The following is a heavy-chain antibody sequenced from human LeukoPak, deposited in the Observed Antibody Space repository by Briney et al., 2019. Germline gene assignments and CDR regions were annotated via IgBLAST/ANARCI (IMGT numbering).Heavy chain of an antibody. CDR2: IIPIFGTA. D-gene: IGHD3-22*01. CDR3: ASNPDYDSSGAPVDY. J-gene: IGHJ4*02. V-gene: IGHV1-69*05. Sequence: SVKVSCKASGGTFSSYAISWVRQAPGQGLEWMGGIIPIFGTANYAQKFQGRVTITTDESTSTAYMELSSLRSEDTAVYYCASNPDYDSSGAPVDYWGQGTLVTVSS. CDR1: GGTFSSYA.